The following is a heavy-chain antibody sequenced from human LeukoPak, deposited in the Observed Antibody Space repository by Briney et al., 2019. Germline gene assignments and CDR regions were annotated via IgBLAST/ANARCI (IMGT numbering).Heavy chain of an antibody. J-gene: IGHJ4*02. CDR2: ISSSSSYI. D-gene: IGHD2-15*01. CDR1: GFTFSSYS. CDR3: ARDLSAELLRGDY. V-gene: IGHV3-21*01. Sequence: GGSLRLSCAASGFTFSSYSMNWVRQAPGKGLEWVSSISSSSSYIYYADSVKGRFTISRDNAKNSLYLQMNSLRAEDTAVYYCARDLSAELLRGDYWGQGTLVTVSS.